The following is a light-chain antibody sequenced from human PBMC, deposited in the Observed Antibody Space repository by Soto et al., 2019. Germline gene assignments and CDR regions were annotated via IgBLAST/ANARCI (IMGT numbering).Light chain of an antibody. CDR1: SSDVGSYNL. CDR3: CSYAGSSFYV. Sequence: QSVLTQPASVSGSPGQSITISCPGTSSDVGSYNLVSWYQQHPGKAPKLMIYEGTKRPSGVSNRFSGSKSGNTASLTIPGLQAEDEADYYCCSYAGSSFYVFGTGTKVTVL. CDR2: EGT. J-gene: IGLJ1*01. V-gene: IGLV2-23*01.